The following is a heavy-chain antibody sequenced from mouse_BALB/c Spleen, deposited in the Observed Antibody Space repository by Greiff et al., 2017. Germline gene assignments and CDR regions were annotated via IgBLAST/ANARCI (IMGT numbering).Heavy chain of an antibody. CDR1: GFNIKDTY. Sequence: VHVKQSGAELVKPGASVKLSCTASGFNIKDTYMHWVKQRPEQGLEWIGRIDPANGNTKYDPKFQGKATITADTSSNTAYLQLSSLTSEDTAVYYCAREYGTYYYAMDYWGQGTSVTVSS. J-gene: IGHJ4*01. D-gene: IGHD2-10*02. CDR3: AREYGTYYYAMDY. CDR2: IDPANGNT. V-gene: IGHV14-3*02.